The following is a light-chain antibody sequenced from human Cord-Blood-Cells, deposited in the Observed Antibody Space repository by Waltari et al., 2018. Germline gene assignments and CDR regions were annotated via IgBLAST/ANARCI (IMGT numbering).Light chain of an antibody. J-gene: IGKJ1*01. CDR2: AAS. Sequence: DIQMTQSPSSLSASVGDRVTITCRASQSISSYLNGYQQKPGTAPKLLIYAASSLQSGVPSRFSGSGSGTDFTLTISSLQPEDFATYYCQQSYSTPWTFGQGTKVEIK. CDR3: QQSYSTPWT. V-gene: IGKV1-39*01. CDR1: QSISSY.